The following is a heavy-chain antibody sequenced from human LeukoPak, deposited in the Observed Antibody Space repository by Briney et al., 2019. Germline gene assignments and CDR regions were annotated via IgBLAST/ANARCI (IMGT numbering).Heavy chain of an antibody. D-gene: IGHD4-17*01. J-gene: IGHJ5*02. CDR3: ARHRGTVTTLSWFDP. V-gene: IGHV4-61*02. CDR1: GGSISSGSYY. Sequence: SETLSLTCTVSGGSISSGSYYWSWIRQPAGKGLEWIGRIYTSGSTNYNPSLKSRVTISVDTSKNQFSLKLSSVTAADTAVYYCARHRGTVTTLSWFDPWGQGTLVTVSS. CDR2: IYTSGST.